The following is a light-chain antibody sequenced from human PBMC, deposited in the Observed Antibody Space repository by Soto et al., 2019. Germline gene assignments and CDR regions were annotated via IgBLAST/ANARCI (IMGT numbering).Light chain of an antibody. J-gene: IGKJ4*01. CDR3: QQYGSSGGT. CDR2: GAS. CDR1: QSVSSNY. V-gene: IGKV3-20*01. Sequence: QTPGTLSFSPGVRAPLSCRASQSVSSNYLAWYQQKPGQAPRLLLSGASTRATDIPNRFSGSGSGTDFTLTISRLEPEDFAVYYCQQYGSSGGTFGGGTRLEIK.